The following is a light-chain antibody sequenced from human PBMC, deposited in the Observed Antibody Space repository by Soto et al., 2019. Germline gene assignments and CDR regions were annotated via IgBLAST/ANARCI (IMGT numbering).Light chain of an antibody. J-gene: IGLJ2*01. CDR1: SSDVGGYNY. Sequence: QSALTQPPSASGSPGQSVTISCTGTSSDVGGYNYVSWYQQHPGKAPKLMIYEDSKRPSGVPDRFSGSKSGNTASLTVSGLQAEDEAAYSCSSYAGSNNLVFGGGTQLTVL. CDR2: EDS. V-gene: IGLV2-8*01. CDR3: SSYAGSNNLV.